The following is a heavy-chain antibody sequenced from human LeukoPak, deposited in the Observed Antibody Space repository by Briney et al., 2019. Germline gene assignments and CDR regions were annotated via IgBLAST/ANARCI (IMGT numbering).Heavy chain of an antibody. D-gene: IGHD4-11*01. CDR3: ARGVYSDFTNDY. Sequence: SETLSLTCAVCGGSFRGYYWCWIRQPPGKGLEWIGEINHSGSTNYNTSLKSRVTISVDTSKNQYSQKLSSVTAADMAVYYCARGVYSDFTNDYWGQGTLVTVSS. CDR2: INHSGST. J-gene: IGHJ4*02. CDR1: GGSFRGYY. V-gene: IGHV4-34*01.